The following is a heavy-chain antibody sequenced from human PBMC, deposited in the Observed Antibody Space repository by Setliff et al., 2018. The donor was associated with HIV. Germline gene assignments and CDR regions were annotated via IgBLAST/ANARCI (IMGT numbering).Heavy chain of an antibody. CDR2: TSAYNGNT. V-gene: IGHV1-18*01. J-gene: IGHJ4*02. CDR1: GYTFTSYG. D-gene: IGHD2-8*01. CDR3: ARDLIGEETRRFDY. Sequence: ASVKVSCKTSGYTFTSYGISWVRQAPEQGLEWMGWTSAYNGNTNYAQKLQGRVTMTTDTSTSTAYMELRSLRSDDTAVYYCARDLIGEETRRFDYWGQGTLVTVSS.